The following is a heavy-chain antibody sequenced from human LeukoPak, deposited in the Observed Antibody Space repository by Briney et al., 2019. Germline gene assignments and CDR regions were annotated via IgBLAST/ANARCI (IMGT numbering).Heavy chain of an antibody. D-gene: IGHD6-19*01. CDR3: ARDWYSGWYYYRFDP. J-gene: IGHJ5*02. Sequence: ASVKVSCKASGGIFSNYAISWVRQAPGQGLEWMGGIIPIFGTVNYAQNFQGRVTITADESTSTAYMELSSLRSEDTAVYYCARDWYSGWYYYRFDPWGQGTLVTVSS. CDR2: IIPIFGTV. V-gene: IGHV1-69*13. CDR1: GGIFSNYA.